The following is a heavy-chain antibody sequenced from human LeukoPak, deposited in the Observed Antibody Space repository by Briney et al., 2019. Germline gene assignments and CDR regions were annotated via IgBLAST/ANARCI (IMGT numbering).Heavy chain of an antibody. D-gene: IGHD1/OR15-1a*01. CDR1: GYTFTNYG. Sequence: GASVKVSCKASGYTFTNYGISWVRQAPGQGLEWIGWVGAYDGDTNYAEKVQGRVTMTTDTSAGTAYLELRSLRSDDTAVYYCARDYDRWNNDCFDPWGQGTLVIVSS. CDR3: ARDYDRWNNDCFDP. V-gene: IGHV1-18*01. CDR2: VGAYDGDT. J-gene: IGHJ5*02.